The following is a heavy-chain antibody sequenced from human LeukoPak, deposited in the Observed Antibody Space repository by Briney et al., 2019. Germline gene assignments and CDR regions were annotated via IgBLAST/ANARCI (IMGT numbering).Heavy chain of an antibody. D-gene: IGHD1-1*01. CDR2: INPSGGST. Sequence: ASVKVSCKASGGTFSSYAISWVRQAPGQGLEWMGIINPSGGSTSYAQKFQGRVTMTRDTSTSTVHMELSSLRSEDTAVYYCAREAFSSWNANLDSWGQGTLVTVYS. CDR3: AREAFSSWNANLDS. J-gene: IGHJ4*02. CDR1: GGTFSSYA. V-gene: IGHV1-46*01.